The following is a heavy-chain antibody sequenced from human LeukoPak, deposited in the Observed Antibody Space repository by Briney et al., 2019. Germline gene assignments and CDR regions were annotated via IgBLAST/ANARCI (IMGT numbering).Heavy chain of an antibody. J-gene: IGHJ4*02. CDR1: GGTFSSYA. CDR2: IIPILGIA. Sequence: SVKDSCKASGGTFSSYAISWVRQAPGQGLEWMGRIIPILGIANYAQKFQGRVTITADKSTSTAYMELSSLRSEDTAVYYCARVPQYGELDYWGQGTLVTVSS. CDR3: ARVPQYGELDY. V-gene: IGHV1-69*04. D-gene: IGHD4-17*01.